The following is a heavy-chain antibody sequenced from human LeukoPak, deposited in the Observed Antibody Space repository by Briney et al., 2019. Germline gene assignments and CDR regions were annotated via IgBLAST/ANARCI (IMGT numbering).Heavy chain of an antibody. CDR3: AREDVAYCSSTSCYAGWFDP. Sequence: SVKVSCKASGYTFTGYYMHWVRQAPGQGLEWMGGIIPIFGTANYAQKFQGRVTITADKSTSTAYMELSSLRSEDTAVYYCAREDVAYCSSTSCYAGWFDPWGQGTLVTVSS. V-gene: IGHV1-69*06. D-gene: IGHD2-2*01. J-gene: IGHJ5*02. CDR1: GYTFTGYY. CDR2: IIPIFGTA.